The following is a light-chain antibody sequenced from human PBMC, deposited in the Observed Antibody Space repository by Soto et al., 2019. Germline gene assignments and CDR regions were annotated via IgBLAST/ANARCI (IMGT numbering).Light chain of an antibody. CDR1: SSDVGGYNY. Sequence: QSDLTQPRSVSGSPGQSVTISCTGTSSDVGGYNYVSWYQQHPGKAPKLMIYDVSKRPSGVPDRFSGSKSGNTASLTISGLQAEDEADYYCCSYAGSYTHVFGTGTKVTVL. J-gene: IGLJ1*01. CDR3: CSYAGSYTHV. CDR2: DVS. V-gene: IGLV2-11*01.